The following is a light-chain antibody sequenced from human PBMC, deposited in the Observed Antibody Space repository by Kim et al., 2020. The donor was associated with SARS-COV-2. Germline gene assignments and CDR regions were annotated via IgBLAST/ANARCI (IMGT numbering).Light chain of an antibody. J-gene: IGLJ1*01. Sequence: GQSITISCTGTSSDVGGYNYVSWYQQHPGKAPKLMIYDVINRPSGVSNRFSGSKSGNTASLTISGLQAEDEADYYCSSYTSSSTYVFGTGTKVTVL. CDR2: DVI. V-gene: IGLV2-14*03. CDR1: SSDVGGYNY. CDR3: SSYTSSSTYV.